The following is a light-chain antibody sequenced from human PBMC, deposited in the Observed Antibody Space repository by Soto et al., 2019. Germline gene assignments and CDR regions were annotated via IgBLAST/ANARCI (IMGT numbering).Light chain of an antibody. CDR3: QAWDSSSVV. V-gene: IGLV3-1*01. Sequence: SSELTQPPSVSLSPGQTASITCSGDKLGYKYASWYQQKPGQSPVLLIYQDTKRPSGVPERFSGSNSGNTAILTISGTQAIDEADYYCQAWDSSSVVFGGGTKLTVL. CDR1: KLGYKY. J-gene: IGLJ2*01. CDR2: QDT.